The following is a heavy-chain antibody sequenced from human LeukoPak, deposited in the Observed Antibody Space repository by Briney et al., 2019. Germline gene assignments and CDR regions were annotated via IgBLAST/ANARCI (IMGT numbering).Heavy chain of an antibody. Sequence: GGSLRLSCAASGFTFISFGMHWVRQAPGKGREGVAVIWYDGSNKYYADSVKGLFAISRDNSKNTLCLQMNSLRAEDTAVYYCAREEEPYYDDSSGYKGSVYWGQGTLVTVSS. D-gene: IGHD3-22*01. J-gene: IGHJ4*02. CDR2: IWYDGSNK. V-gene: IGHV3-33*01. CDR3: AREEEPYYDDSSGYKGSVY. CDR1: GFTFISFG.